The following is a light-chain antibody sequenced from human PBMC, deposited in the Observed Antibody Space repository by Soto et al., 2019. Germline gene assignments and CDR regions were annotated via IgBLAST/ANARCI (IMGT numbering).Light chain of an antibody. CDR3: QQYGGSPLYT. CDR2: GAS. Sequence: EIVLTKSPGTLSLSPGDRATLSCRASQSVSGSDLAWYQQKPGQAPRLLIYGASTRATGIPDRFSGSGSGTDFTLTISRLEPEDFAVYYCQQYGGSPLYTFGQGTKLEIK. J-gene: IGKJ2*01. V-gene: IGKV3-20*01. CDR1: QSVSGSD.